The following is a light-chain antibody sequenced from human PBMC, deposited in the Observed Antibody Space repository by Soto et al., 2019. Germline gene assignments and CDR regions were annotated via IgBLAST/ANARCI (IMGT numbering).Light chain of an antibody. V-gene: IGKV3-20*01. J-gene: IGKJ1*01. CDR1: QSVISNY. CDR2: ASS. CDR3: QQYGSSLTWT. Sequence: EVVLTQSPGTVSSSPGERVTLSCRASQSVISNYLAWFQQRPGQAPRLLIYASSSRATGIPDRFSGSGSGTDFTLSISRLEPEDFAVYYCQQYGSSLTWTFGQGTKVEIK.